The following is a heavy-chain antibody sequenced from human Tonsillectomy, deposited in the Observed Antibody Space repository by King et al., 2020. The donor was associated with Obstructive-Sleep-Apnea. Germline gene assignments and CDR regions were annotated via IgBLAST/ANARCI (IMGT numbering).Heavy chain of an antibody. CDR2: ISSSTSTI. CDR1: GITFSSYS. CDR3: ATGGPDAFDF. D-gene: IGHD3-16*01. Sequence: VQLVESGGGLVQPGGSLRLSCAASGITFSSYSMNWVRQAPGKGLEWVSYISSSTSTIYYADSVKGRFTISRDKAKNSRYLQMNSLRAEDTAVYYCATGGPDAFDFWGRGTMVTVSS. V-gene: IGHV3-48*01. J-gene: IGHJ3*01.